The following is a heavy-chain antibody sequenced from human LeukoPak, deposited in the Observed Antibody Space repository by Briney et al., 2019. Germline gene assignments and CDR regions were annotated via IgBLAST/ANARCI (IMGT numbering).Heavy chain of an antibody. V-gene: IGHV3-74*01. CDR3: TTGPSYGYEW. J-gene: IGHJ1*01. CDR1: GMTFSDHW. Sequence: GGSVRHSCAASGMTFSDHWMHWVRQVPGKGLVWVSLIKTDGRTTIYADSVKGRFTISRDNGKSTLYLQMNSLRAEDTAIYYCTTGPSYGYEWWGQGTVVTVSS. CDR2: IKTDGRTT. D-gene: IGHD3-16*01.